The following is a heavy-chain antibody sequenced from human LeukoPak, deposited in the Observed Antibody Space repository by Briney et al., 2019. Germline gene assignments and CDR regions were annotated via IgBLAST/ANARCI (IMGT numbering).Heavy chain of an antibody. V-gene: IGHV4-34*01. CDR2: INHSGST. Sequence: PSETLSLTCAVYGGSFSGYYWSWIRQPPGKGLEWIGEINHSGSTNYNPSLKSRVTISVDTSKNQFSLKLSSVTAADTAVYYCARVGQWLVHPDYFDYWGQGTLVTVSS. J-gene: IGHJ4*02. CDR3: ARVGQWLVHPDYFDY. CDR1: GGSFSGYY. D-gene: IGHD6-19*01.